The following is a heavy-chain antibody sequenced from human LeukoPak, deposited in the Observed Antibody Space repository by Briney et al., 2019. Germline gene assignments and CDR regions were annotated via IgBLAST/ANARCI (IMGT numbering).Heavy chain of an antibody. CDR3: ARHNSMATRRNWLDP. Sequence: PSETLSLTCTVSGGSISSTSYYWGWIRQPPGKGLEWIGSIYYSGSPYYNLSLKSRVTISVYTSNNHFSLPLSSVPGADTAHYYCARHNSMATRRNWLDPWGQGTQLTDSS. D-gene: IGHD5-24*01. V-gene: IGHV4-39*01. J-gene: IGHJ5*02. CDR2: IYYSGSP. CDR1: GGSISSTSYY.